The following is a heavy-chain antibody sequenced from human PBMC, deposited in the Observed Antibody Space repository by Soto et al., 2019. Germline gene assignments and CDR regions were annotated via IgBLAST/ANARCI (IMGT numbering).Heavy chain of an antibody. CDR3: TGGGVLYFDWLPYYYYGMDV. Sequence: ASVKVSCKASGYTFTSYDINWVRQATGQGLEWMGWMNPNSGNTGYAQKFQGSVTMIRNTVISTAYMKLSSLRSEDTAVYYGTGGGVLYFDWLPYYYYGMDVWGQGTTVTVSS. CDR2: MNPNSGNT. D-gene: IGHD3-9*01. J-gene: IGHJ6*02. V-gene: IGHV1-8*01. CDR1: GYTFTSYD.